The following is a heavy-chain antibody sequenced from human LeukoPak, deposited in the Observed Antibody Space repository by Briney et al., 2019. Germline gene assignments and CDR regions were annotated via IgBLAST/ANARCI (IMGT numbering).Heavy chain of an antibody. CDR1: GGSISSYY. Sequence: PSETLSLTCTVSGGSISSYYWNWIRQPPGKGVEWIGYIYNSGSSNYNPSLKSRVTISVDTSKNQFSLKLSSVTAADTAIYYCARVLRVTTAGPDLYYFDFWGQGTLVTVSS. CDR3: ARVLRVTTAGPDLYYFDF. D-gene: IGHD4-17*01. V-gene: IGHV4-59*08. J-gene: IGHJ4*02. CDR2: IYNSGSS.